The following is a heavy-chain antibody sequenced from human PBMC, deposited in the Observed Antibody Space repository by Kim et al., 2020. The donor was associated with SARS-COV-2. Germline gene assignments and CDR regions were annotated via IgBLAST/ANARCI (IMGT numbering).Heavy chain of an antibody. J-gene: IGHJ1*01. CDR1: GLSVSSDY. Sequence: GGSLRLSCAVSGLSVSSDYMTWVRQAPGKGLDWVSVSYGNGNRYYTDSVKGRFTIFRDDSKNILSSQMNNLGVEDTATYYCTKTRGEAEDYTVIWGRGTPVTVSS. V-gene: IGHV3-53*01. CDR2: SYGNGNR. D-gene: IGHD4-17*01. CDR3: TKTRGEAEDYTVI.